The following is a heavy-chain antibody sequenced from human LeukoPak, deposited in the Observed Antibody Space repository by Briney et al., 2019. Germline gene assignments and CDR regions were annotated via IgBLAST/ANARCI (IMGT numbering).Heavy chain of an antibody. J-gene: IGHJ4*02. CDR1: GFIFSSFA. Sequence: GGSLRLSCAASGFIFSSFAMNWVRQAPGKGLEWVSGISDSSGSTYYADSLKGRFTISRDNPKNTLYLQMNSLRAEETSVYYCAKGQGGWLVSYFDYWGQGSLVTVSS. CDR3: AKGQGGWLVSYFDY. V-gene: IGHV3-23*01. CDR2: ISDSSGST. D-gene: IGHD3-3*01.